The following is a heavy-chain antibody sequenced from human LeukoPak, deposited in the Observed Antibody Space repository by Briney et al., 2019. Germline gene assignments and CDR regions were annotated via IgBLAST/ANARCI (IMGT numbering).Heavy chain of an antibody. V-gene: IGHV4-39*07. J-gene: IGHJ5*02. D-gene: IGHD3-9*01. Sequence: PSETLSLTCTVSGGSISSSSYYWGWIRQPPGKGLEWIGEINHSGSTHYNPSLESRVTISLDTSKNQFSLKLSSVTAADTAIYYCARDWDEFRSFDWFNWFDPWGQGTLVTVSS. CDR1: GGSISSSSYY. CDR2: INHSGST. CDR3: ARDWDEFRSFDWFNWFDP.